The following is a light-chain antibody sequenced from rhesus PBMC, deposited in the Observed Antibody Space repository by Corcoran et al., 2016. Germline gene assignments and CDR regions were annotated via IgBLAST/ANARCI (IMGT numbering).Light chain of an antibody. Sequence: DVVMTQSPLSLPITPGQPASISCRSSQSLLHSDGNTYLSWYHQKPGQPPRLLIYKVSNRYSGVPDRFSGSGAGKDFTLKIRRVEAVDGGVYYCGQGTHWPPTFGQGTKVEIK. CDR2: KVS. CDR3: GQGTHWPPT. V-gene: IGKV2-64*01. CDR1: QSLLHSDGNTY. J-gene: IGKJ1*01.